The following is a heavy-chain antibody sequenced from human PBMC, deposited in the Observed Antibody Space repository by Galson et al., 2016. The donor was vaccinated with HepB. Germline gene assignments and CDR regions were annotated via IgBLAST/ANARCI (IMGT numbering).Heavy chain of an antibody. V-gene: IGHV4-4*02. D-gene: IGHD3-3*01. CDR1: GGSISSHNW. Sequence: LSLTCVVSGGSISSHNWWTWVRQSPGKGLEWIGEIYHSGSTNYNPSLRSRVTISLDKSNNQFSLKVTSVTAADTAVYYCTRFSSYDAFWSYDYWGQGTLVTVSS. J-gene: IGHJ4*02. CDR2: IYHSGST. CDR3: TRFSSYDAFWSYDY.